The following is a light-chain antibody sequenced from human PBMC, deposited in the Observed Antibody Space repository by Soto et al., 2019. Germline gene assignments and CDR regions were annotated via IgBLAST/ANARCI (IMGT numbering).Light chain of an antibody. J-gene: IGKJ1*01. CDR3: QHYNSYSEA. CDR1: QTSSSW. CDR2: KAS. Sequence: DIQMTQAPSTLSGSGGERVTMTCRASQTSSSWLAWYQQKPGKAPKLLIYKASTLKSGVPSRFSGSGSGTEFTLTISSLQPDDFATYYCQHYNSYSEAFGQGTKVDI. V-gene: IGKV1-5*03.